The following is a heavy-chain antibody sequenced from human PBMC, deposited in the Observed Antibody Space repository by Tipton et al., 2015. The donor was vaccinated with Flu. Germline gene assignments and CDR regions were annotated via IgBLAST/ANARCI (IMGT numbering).Heavy chain of an antibody. Sequence: QLVQSGGGLVQPGRSLRLSCAASGFTFDDYAMHWVRQAPGKGLEWVSGISWNSGSIGYADSVKGRFTISRDNAKNSLYLQMNSLRAEDTALYYCAKEIAPAAGITYFDYWGQGTLVTVSS. V-gene: IGHV3-9*01. D-gene: IGHD6-13*01. CDR3: AKEIAPAAGITYFDY. CDR1: GFTFDDYA. CDR2: ISWNSGSI. J-gene: IGHJ4*02.